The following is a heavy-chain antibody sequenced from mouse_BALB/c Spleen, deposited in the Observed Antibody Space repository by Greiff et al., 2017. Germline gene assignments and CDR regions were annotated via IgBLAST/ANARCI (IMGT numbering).Heavy chain of an antibody. V-gene: IGHV1-5*01. CDR2: IYPGNSDT. J-gene: IGHJ3*01. Sequence: VQLQQSGTVLARPGASVKMSCKASGYTFTSYWMHWVKQRPGQGLEWIGAIYPGNSDTSYNQKFKGKAKLTAVTSTSTAYMELSSLTNEDSAVYYCTRSGDYDYAWFAYWGQGTLVTVSA. CDR3: TRSGDYDYAWFAY. D-gene: IGHD2-4*01. CDR1: GYTFTSYW.